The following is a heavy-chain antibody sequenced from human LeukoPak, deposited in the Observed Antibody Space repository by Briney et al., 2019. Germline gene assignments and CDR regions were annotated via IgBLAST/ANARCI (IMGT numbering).Heavy chain of an antibody. CDR1: VFTFSSYG. CDR3: ARDRYASAAPDYYFDY. CDR2: IWFDGYNK. Sequence: GGSLRLSCAASVFTFSSYGMNWVRQAPGKGLERVAVIWFDGYNKYYADSVKGRFTISRDNSKNTLYLQMNSLRVEDTAFYYCARDRYASAAPDYYFDYWGQGTLVTVSS. J-gene: IGHJ4*02. V-gene: IGHV3-33*01. D-gene: IGHD3-10*01.